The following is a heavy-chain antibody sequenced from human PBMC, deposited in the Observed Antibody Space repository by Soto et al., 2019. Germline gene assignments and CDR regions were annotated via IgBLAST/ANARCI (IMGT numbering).Heavy chain of an antibody. CDR2: IDWDDDK. D-gene: IGHD3-9*01. J-gene: IGHJ5*02. Sequence: SGPTLVNPTQTLTLTCTFSGFSLSTSGMCVSWIRQPPGKALEWLALIDWDDDKYYSTSLKTRLTISKDTSKNQVVLTMTNMDPVDTATYDCARSLRYFDWLSAPLTFDPCGQGTLVTVSS. CDR1: GFSLSTSGMC. CDR3: ARSLRYFDWLSAPLTFDP. V-gene: IGHV2-70*01.